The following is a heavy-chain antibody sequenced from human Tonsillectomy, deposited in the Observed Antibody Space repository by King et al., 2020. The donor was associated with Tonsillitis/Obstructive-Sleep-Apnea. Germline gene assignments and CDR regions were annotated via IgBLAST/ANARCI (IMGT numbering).Heavy chain of an antibody. V-gene: IGHV4-34*01. D-gene: IGHD5-12*01. Sequence: VQLQQWGAGLLKPSETLSLTCAVYGGSFSGYYWSWIRQPPGKGLEWIGKINHSGSTNFNPSLKSRVTISVDTSKNQFSLKLGSVTAADTAVYYCAGSVGLDDWLRNYFDYWGQGTLVTVSS. CDR2: INHSGST. CDR3: AGSVGLDDWLRNYFDY. CDR1: GGSFSGYY. J-gene: IGHJ4*02.